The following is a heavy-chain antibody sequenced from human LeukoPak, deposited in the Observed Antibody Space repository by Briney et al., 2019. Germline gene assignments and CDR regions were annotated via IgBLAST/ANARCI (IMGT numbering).Heavy chain of an antibody. CDR1: GFTFSSFD. V-gene: IGHV3-13*01. D-gene: IGHD1-1*01. CDR2: IGTASDT. J-gene: IGHJ6*03. CDR3: ARGPPRGKYYYMDV. Sequence: GGSLRLSCAASGFTFSSFDMHWVRQPTGQGLEWVSTIGTASDTYYPGSVEGRFTLSRDNAMNSLYLQMNSLTAGDTAVYYCARGPPRGKYYYMDVWGKGTTVTVSS.